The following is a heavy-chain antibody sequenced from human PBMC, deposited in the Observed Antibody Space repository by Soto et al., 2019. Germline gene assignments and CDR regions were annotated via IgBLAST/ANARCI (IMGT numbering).Heavy chain of an antibody. D-gene: IGHD3-16*02. CDR3: ARHRDDYIWGSYRSYYMDV. J-gene: IGHJ6*03. Sequence: SETLSLTCTVSGGSLSSSSYYWGWIRQPPGKGLEWIGSIYYSGSTYYNPSLKSRVTISVDTSKNQFSLKLSSVTAADTAVYYCARHRDDYIWGSYRSYYMDVWGKGTTVTVSS. V-gene: IGHV4-39*01. CDR1: GGSLSSSSYY. CDR2: IYYSGST.